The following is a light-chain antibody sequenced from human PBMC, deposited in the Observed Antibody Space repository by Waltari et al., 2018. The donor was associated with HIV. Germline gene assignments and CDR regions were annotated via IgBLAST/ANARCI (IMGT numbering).Light chain of an antibody. CDR1: QSVSSSY. J-gene: IGKJ4*02. V-gene: IGKV3-20*01. Sequence: EIVLTQSPGTLSLSPGERATLSCRASQSVSSSYLAWYQQKPGQAPRLLIYGASSRATGIPVRFSGSGSGTDFTLNIGTLQSEDFAVYYCQQYNKWPRTFGRGTKVEI. CDR3: QQYNKWPRT. CDR2: GAS.